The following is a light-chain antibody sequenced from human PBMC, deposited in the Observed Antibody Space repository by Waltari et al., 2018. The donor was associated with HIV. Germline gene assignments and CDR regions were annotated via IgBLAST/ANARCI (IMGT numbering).Light chain of an antibody. CDR3: QQYNNWRRT. J-gene: IGKJ4*01. CDR2: GAS. V-gene: IGKV3-15*01. Sequence: EIVLTQSPATLSVSPGDIATLSCRASQSVSTNLAWYQQIPGQAPRLLIYGASTRASGIPVRFSGSGSGTEFTLTISSLQSEDFAVYYCQQYNNWRRTFGGGTKVEIK. CDR1: QSVSTN.